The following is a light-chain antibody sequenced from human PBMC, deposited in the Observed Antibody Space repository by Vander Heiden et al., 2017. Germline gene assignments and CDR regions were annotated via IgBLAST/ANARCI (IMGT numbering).Light chain of an antibody. Sequence: QSVLTQPPSASGAPGQRVTISCTGSSSNIGTEYDVHWYQQPPAPAPNLPLYGNDDRRSGVPARFSCANSGTSSSLAITGLQASDEADDYCWSSDSSLSTDGVFGGGTKLTVL. CDR1: SSNIGTEYD. CDR3: WSSDSSLSTDGV. V-gene: IGLV1-40*01. CDR2: GND. J-gene: IGLJ2*01.